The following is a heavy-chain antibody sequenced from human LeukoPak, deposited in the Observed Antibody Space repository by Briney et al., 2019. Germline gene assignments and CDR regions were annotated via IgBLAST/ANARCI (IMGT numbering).Heavy chain of an antibody. CDR2: ISSSSSYT. CDR3: ARAGPEYCSSTSCYAVDYYYYGMDV. V-gene: IGHV3-11*06. CDR1: GFTFSDYY. Sequence: PGGSLRLSCAASGFTFSDYYTSWIRQAPGKGLEWVSYISSSSSYTNYADSVKGRFTISRDNAKNSLYLQMNSLRAEDTAVYYCARAGPEYCSSTSCYAVDYYYYGMDVWGQGTTVTVSS. D-gene: IGHD2-2*01. J-gene: IGHJ6*02.